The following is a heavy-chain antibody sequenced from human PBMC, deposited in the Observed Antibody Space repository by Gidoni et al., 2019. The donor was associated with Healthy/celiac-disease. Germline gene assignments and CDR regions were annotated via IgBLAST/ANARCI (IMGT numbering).Heavy chain of an antibody. CDR2: ISGSGGST. D-gene: IGHD1-26*01. CDR1: GFTFSSYA. CDR3: AKFVGATPDSDY. J-gene: IGHJ4*02. V-gene: IGHV3-23*01. Sequence: EVQLLESGGGLVQPGGSLRLSCAASGFTFSSYAMSWVRHAPGKGLEWVSAISGSGGSTYYADSVKGRFTISRDNSKNTLYLQMNSLRAEDTAVYYCAKFVGATPDSDYWGQGTLVTVSS.